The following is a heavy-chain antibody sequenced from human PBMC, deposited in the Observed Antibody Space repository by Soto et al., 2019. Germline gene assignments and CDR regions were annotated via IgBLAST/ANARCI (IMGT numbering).Heavy chain of an antibody. CDR2: ISYDGSNK. CDR1: GFTFSSYA. V-gene: IGHV3-30-3*01. Sequence: QVQLVESGGGVVQPGRSLRLSCAASGFTFSSYAMHWVRQAPGKGLEWVAVISYDGSNKYYADSVKGRFTISRDNSKNTLYRQMNSLRAEDTAVYYCARDPLNIAAAGTCLDYWGQGTLVTVSS. J-gene: IGHJ4*02. D-gene: IGHD6-13*01. CDR3: ARDPLNIAAAGTCLDY.